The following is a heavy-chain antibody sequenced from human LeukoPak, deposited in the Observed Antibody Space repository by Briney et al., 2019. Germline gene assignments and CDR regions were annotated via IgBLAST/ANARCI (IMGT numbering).Heavy chain of an antibody. V-gene: IGHV3-7*01. CDR3: ARDRSGGSSWYWAYYYYGMDV. D-gene: IGHD6-13*01. CDR2: IKQDGSEK. CDR1: GFTFSSYW. Sequence: GGSLRLSCAVSGFTFSSYWMSWVRQAPGKGLEWVANIKQDGSEKYYVDSVKGRFTISGDNAKNSLYLQMNSLRAEDTAVYYCARDRSGGSSWYWAYYYYGMDVWGQGTTVTVSS. J-gene: IGHJ6*02.